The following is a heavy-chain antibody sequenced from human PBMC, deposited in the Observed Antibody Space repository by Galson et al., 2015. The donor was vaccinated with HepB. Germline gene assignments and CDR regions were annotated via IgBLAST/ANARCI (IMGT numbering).Heavy chain of an antibody. V-gene: IGHV4-39*01. CDR1: GGSISSSSYY. CDR2: IYYSGST. CDR3: AEHYGDYYFDY. J-gene: IGHJ4*02. D-gene: IGHD4-17*01. Sequence: LSLTCTVSGGSISSSSYYWGWIRQPPGKGLEWIGSIYYSGSTYYNPSLKSRVTISVDTSKNQFSLKLSSVTAADTAVYYCAEHYGDYYFDYWGQGTLVTVSS.